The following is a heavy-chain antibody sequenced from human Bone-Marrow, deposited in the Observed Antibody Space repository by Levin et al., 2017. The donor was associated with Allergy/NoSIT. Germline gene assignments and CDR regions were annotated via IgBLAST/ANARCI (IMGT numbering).Heavy chain of an antibody. CDR1: GGSVSSGFYY. V-gene: IGHV4-61*01. CDR2: FYYTGST. Sequence: PSETLSLTCTVSGGSVSSGFYYWSWIRQPPGKGLEWIGYFYYTGSTNYSPSLKSRVTISGDVSKNQLSLKLRSVTAADTAVYYCARDDGPYGRYFDYWGQGALVTVSS. D-gene: IGHD4-17*01. CDR3: ARDDGPYGRYFDY. J-gene: IGHJ4*02.